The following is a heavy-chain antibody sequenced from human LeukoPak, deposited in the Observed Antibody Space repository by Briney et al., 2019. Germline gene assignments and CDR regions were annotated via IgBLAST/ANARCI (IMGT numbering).Heavy chain of an antibody. D-gene: IGHD6-13*01. CDR3: ARADGAAWVDY. Sequence: MTSETLSLTCTVSGGSISSGDYYWSWIRQPPGKGLEWIGYIYYSGSTYYNPSLKSRVTISVDTSKNQFSLKLSSVTAADTAVYYCARADGAAWVDYWGQGTLVTVSS. J-gene: IGHJ4*02. CDR2: IYYSGST. CDR1: GGSISSGDYY. V-gene: IGHV4-30-4*01.